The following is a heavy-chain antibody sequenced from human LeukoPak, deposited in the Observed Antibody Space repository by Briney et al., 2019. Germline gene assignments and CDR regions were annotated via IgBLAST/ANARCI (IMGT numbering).Heavy chain of an antibody. D-gene: IGHD1-26*01. V-gene: IGHV1-24*01. J-gene: IGHJ5*02. CDR1: GYTLTELS. CDR2: FDPEDGET. CDR3: ATDLVGATRSYNWFDP. Sequence: GASVKVSCKVSGYTLTELSMHWVRQAPGKGLEWMGGFDPEDGETIYAQKFQGRVTMTEDTSTDTAYMELSSLRSGDTAVYYCATDLVGATRSYNWFDPWGQGTLVTVSS.